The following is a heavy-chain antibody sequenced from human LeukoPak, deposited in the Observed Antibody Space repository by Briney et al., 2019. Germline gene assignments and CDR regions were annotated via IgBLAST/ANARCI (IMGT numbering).Heavy chain of an antibody. V-gene: IGHV1-18*01. D-gene: IGHD5-18*01. J-gene: IGHJ4*02. CDR1: GYTFTNYG. Sequence: ASVKVSCKASGYTFTNYGISWVRQAPGQGLEWMGWISVYNGNTNYAQKFQGRVTMTRDTSTSTVYMELSSLRSEDTAVYYCTKDGDVDTIMVTWFDYWGQGTLVTVSS. CDR3: TKDGDVDTIMVTWFDY. CDR2: ISVYNGNT.